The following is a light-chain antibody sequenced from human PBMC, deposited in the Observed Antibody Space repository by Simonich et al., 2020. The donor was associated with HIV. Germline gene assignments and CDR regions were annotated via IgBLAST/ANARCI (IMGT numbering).Light chain of an antibody. CDR1: PGPLHRDGKTY. CDR3: QQSYSTPLT. J-gene: IGKJ4*01. Sequence: DIVMTQTPLSLSVTPGQPASISCKSIPGPLHRDGKTYLYWYLQKPGQSPQLLIYELSNRFSGVPDRFSGSGSGTDFTLTISSLQPEDFATYYCQQSYSTPLTFGGGTKVEIK. CDR2: ELS. V-gene: IGKV2D-29*02.